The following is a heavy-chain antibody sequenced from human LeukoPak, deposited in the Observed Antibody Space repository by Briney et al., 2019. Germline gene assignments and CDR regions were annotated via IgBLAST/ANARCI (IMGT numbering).Heavy chain of an antibody. CDR2: IYYSGST. Sequence: SETLSLTCTVSGGSISSYYWSWIRQPPGKGLEWIGYIYYSGSTNYNPSLKSRVTISVDTSKNQFSLKLSSVTAADTAVYYCARVHWYGLQLSFDPWGQGTMVTVSS. V-gene: IGHV4-59*01. CDR3: ARVHWYGLQLSFDP. J-gene: IGHJ5*02. CDR1: GGSISSYY. D-gene: IGHD4-17*01.